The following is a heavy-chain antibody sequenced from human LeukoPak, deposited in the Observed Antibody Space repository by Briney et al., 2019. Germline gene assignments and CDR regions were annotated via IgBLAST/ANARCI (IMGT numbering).Heavy chain of an antibody. J-gene: IGHJ6*03. CDR2: IYTSGST. CDR1: GGSISSYY. D-gene: IGHD1-26*01. Sequence: SETLSLTCTVSGGSISSYYWSWIRQPAGKGLEWIGRIYTSGSTNYNPSLKSRVTMSVDTAKNQFSLKLISVTAADTAVYYCARDFEATTDFYYYYYMDVWGKGTTVTVSS. CDR3: ARDFEATTDFYYYYYMDV. V-gene: IGHV4-4*07.